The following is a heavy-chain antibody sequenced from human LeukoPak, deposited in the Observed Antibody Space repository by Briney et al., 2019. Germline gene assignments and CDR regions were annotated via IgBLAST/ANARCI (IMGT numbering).Heavy chain of an antibody. J-gene: IGHJ5*02. CDR2: NNPNSGGT. CDR1: GYTFTGYY. CDR3: ARPHTVLYNWFDP. Sequence: GASVKVSCKASGYTFTGYYMHWVRQAPGQGLEWMGRNNPNSGGTNYAQKFQGRVTMTRDTSISTAYMELSRLRSDDTAVYYCARPHTVLYNWFDPWGQGTLVTVSS. V-gene: IGHV1-2*06. D-gene: IGHD4-11*01.